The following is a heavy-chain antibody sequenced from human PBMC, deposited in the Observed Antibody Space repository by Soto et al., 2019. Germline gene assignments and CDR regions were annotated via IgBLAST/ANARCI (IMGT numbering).Heavy chain of an antibody. CDR1: GGSISSGDYY. D-gene: IGHD3-3*01. V-gene: IGHV4-30-4*01. J-gene: IGHJ4*02. Sequence: QLLESGPGLVKPSQTLSLTCTVSGGSISSGDYYWSWIRQPPGKGLEWIGYIYYSGSTYYNPSLKSRVTISVDTSKNQFSLKLSSVTAADTAVYYCARAFAVGWYYFDYWGQGTLVTVSS. CDR3: ARAFAVGWYYFDY. CDR2: IYYSGST.